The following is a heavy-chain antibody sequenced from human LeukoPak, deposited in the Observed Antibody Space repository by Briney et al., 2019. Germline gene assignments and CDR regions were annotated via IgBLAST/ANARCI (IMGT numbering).Heavy chain of an antibody. V-gene: IGHV3-23*01. J-gene: IGHJ4*02. CDR1: GFTFSSYA. D-gene: IGHD5-18*01. Sequence: GGSLRLSCAASGFTFSSYAMSWVRQAPGKGLEWVSAISGSGGSTYYADSVKGRFTISRDNSKNTLYLQMNGLRAEDTAVYYCATNYSYGTGFDNWGQGTLVTVSS. CDR3: ATNYSYGTGFDN. CDR2: ISGSGGST.